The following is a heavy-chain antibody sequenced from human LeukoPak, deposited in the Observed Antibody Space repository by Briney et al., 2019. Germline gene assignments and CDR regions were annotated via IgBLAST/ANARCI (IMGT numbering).Heavy chain of an antibody. V-gene: IGHV4-31*03. D-gene: IGHD5-12*01. CDR2: IYYSGST. CDR3: AREWSDPYSGYDYYYFDY. Sequence: SETLSLTCTVSGGSISSGGYYWSWIRQHPGKGLEWIGYIYYSGSTYYNPSLKSRVTISVDTSKNQFSLKLSSVTAADTAVYYCAREWSDPYSGYDYYYFDYWGQGTLVTVSS. CDR1: GGSISSGGYY. J-gene: IGHJ4*02.